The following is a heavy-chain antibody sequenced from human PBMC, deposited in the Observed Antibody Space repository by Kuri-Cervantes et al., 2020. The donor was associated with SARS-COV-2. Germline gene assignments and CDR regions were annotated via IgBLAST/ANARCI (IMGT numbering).Heavy chain of an antibody. CDR3: RVWVPAATCDY. D-gene: IGHD2-2*01. Sequence: GESLKISCAASGFTFSSYAMHWVRQAPGKGLEWVAVISYDGSNKYYADSVKGRFTISRDNSKNTLYLQMNSLRAEDTAVYYCRVWVPAATCDYWGQGTLVTVSS. V-gene: IGHV3-30-3*01. CDR2: ISYDGSNK. J-gene: IGHJ4*02. CDR1: GFTFSSYA.